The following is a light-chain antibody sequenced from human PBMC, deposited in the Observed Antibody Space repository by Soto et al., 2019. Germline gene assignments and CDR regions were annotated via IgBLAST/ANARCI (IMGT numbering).Light chain of an antibody. J-gene: IGKJ4*01. V-gene: IGKV1-5*01. CDR3: QQYNIYSLT. CDR2: DAS. CDR1: QSISSW. Sequence: DIQMTKSPSTLSASGGDRVTITCRASQSISSWLAWYQQKPGTAPKLLIYDASSLESGVPSRFSGSGSGTEFTLTISSLQPDDFATYYCQQYNIYSLTFGGGTKVEIK.